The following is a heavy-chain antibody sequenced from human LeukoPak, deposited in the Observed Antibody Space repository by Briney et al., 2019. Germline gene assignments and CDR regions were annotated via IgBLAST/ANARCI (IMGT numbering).Heavy chain of an antibody. Sequence: GGSLRLSCAASGFTVSSSHMSWVRLAPGKGLEGVSIIYSGGSTSYADSVKGRFIISRDNSKNTLYLQMNSLRAEDTAVYYCAKASNGGSYYGVIIDYWGQGTLVTVSS. J-gene: IGHJ4*02. D-gene: IGHD1-26*01. CDR1: GFTVSSSH. CDR2: IYSGGST. V-gene: IGHV3-53*01. CDR3: AKASNGGSYYGVIIDY.